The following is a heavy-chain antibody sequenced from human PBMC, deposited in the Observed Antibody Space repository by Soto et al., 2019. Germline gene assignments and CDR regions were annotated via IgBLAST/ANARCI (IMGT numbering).Heavy chain of an antibody. CDR1: GYTFTSYA. CDR3: ARENRRWWELLHWYFDL. CDR2: INAGNGNT. D-gene: IGHD1-26*01. Sequence: GASVKVSCKASGYTFTSYAMHWVRQAPGQRLEWMGWINAGNGNTKYSQKFQGRVTITRDTSASTAYMELSSLRSEDTAVYYCARENRRWWELLHWYFDLWGRGTLVTVSS. V-gene: IGHV1-3*01. J-gene: IGHJ2*01.